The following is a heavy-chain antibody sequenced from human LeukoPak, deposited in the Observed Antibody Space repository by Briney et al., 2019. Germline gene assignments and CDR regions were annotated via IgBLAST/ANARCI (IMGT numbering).Heavy chain of an antibody. J-gene: IGHJ5*02. D-gene: IGHD5-12*01. CDR1: GYSFTSYW. CDR3: ARQRGYSGYDSDNWFDP. CDR2: IYPGDSDT. Sequence: GESLKISCKGSGYSFTSYWIGWVRQMPGKGLEWMGIIYPGDSDTRYSPSCQGQVTISADKSISTAYLQWSSLKASDTAMYYCARQRGYSGYDSDNWFDPWGQGTLVTVSS. V-gene: IGHV5-51*01.